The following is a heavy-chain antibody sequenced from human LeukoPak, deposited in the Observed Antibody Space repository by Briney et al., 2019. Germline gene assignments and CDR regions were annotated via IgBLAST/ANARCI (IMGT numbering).Heavy chain of an antibody. CDR3: AKDYSGYYFHNWFDP. CDR1: GLTFSRYA. V-gene: IGHV3-23*01. Sequence: GGCLRLSCAASGLTFSRYAMSWVRQAPGKGLDWVSVIGASGGSTYYADSVKGRFTISRDNSKNTLYLQLNRLRAEDTAVYYCAKDYSGYYFHNWFDPWGQGTLVTVSS. D-gene: IGHD3-22*01. CDR2: IGASGGST. J-gene: IGHJ5*02.